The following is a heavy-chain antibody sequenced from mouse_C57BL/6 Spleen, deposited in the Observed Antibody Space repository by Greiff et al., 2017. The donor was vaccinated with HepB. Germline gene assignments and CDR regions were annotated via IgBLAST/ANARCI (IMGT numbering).Heavy chain of an antibody. J-gene: IGHJ4*01. CDR2: IWSDGST. Sequence: QVQLKESGPGLVAPSQSLSITCTVSGFSFTSYGVHWVRQPPGKGLEWLVVIWSDGSTTYNSALKSRLSISKDNSKSQVFLKMNSLQTDDTAMYYCARHYGSSYYYAMDYWGQGTSVTVSS. CDR1: GFSFTSYG. V-gene: IGHV2-6-1*01. D-gene: IGHD1-1*01. CDR3: ARHYGSSYYYAMDY.